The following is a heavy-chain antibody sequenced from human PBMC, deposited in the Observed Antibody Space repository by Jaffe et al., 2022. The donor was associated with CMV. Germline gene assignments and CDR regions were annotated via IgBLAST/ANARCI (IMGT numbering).Heavy chain of an antibody. CDR2: IIPIFGTA. J-gene: IGHJ3*02. Sequence: QVQLVQSGAEVKKPGSSVKVSCKASGGTFSSYAISWVRQAPGQGLEWMGGIIPIFGTANYAQKFQGRVTITADESTSTAYMELSSLRSEDTAVYYCARPGDSSGYYPNEDDAFDIWGQGTMVTVSS. CDR1: GGTFSSYA. CDR3: ARPGDSSGYYPNEDDAFDI. D-gene: IGHD3-22*01. V-gene: IGHV1-69*01.